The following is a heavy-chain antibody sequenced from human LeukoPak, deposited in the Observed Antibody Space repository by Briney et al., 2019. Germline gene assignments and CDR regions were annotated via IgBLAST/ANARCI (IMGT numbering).Heavy chain of an antibody. CDR3: TKGSYYDNSGRAYFDY. Sequence: GGSLRLSCAASGFTFGSYAMNWVRQAPGKGLEWVSVISASGATTDYADSVKGRFTISRDNSKNTLYLQMNSLRAEDTAVYYCTKGSYYDNSGRAYFDYWGQGTLVTVSS. CDR2: ISASGATT. D-gene: IGHD3-22*01. V-gene: IGHV3-23*01. J-gene: IGHJ4*02. CDR1: GFTFGSYA.